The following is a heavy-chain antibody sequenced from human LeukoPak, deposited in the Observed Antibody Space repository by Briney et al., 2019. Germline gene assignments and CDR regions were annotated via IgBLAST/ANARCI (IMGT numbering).Heavy chain of an antibody. D-gene: IGHD2-21*02. J-gene: IGHJ6*02. V-gene: IGHV3-74*01. Sequence: GGSLRLSCAASGLTFSSHWMHWVRQAPGEALMWVSRIKSDGSSTTYADSVKGRFTISRDNAKNTLYLQMNSLRAEDTAVYYCSRDSLSSCGGDCYSGLDVWGQGTTVTVSS. CDR3: SRDSLSSCGGDCYSGLDV. CDR2: IKSDGSST. CDR1: GLTFSSHW.